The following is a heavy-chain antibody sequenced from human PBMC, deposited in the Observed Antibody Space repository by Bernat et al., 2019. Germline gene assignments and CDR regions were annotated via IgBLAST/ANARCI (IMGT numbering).Heavy chain of an antibody. CDR2: INAGNGNT. V-gene: IGHV1-3*01. J-gene: IGHJ4*02. CDR1: GYTFTSYA. Sequence: QVQLVQSGAEVKKPGASVKVSCKASGYTFTSYAMHWVRQAPGQRLEWMGWINAGNGNTKYSQKFQGRVTITRDTSASTAYMELSSLRSEDTAVYYCARDSQVPSVRYYFDYWGQGTLVTVSS. CDR3: ARDSQVPSVRYYFDY. D-gene: IGHD3-10*01.